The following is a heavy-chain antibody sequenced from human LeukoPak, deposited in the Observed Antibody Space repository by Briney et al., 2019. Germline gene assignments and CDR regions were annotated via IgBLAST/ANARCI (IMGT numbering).Heavy chain of an antibody. CDR1: GFTFSSFE. CDR2: VSASGSTI. J-gene: IGHJ4*02. CDR3: ARRFGYSSGWYLY. Sequence: GGSLRLSCAASGFTFSSFEMNWVRQAPGKGLEWVSSVSASGSTIYCADSVKGRFTISRDNAKNSLYLQMNSLRVEDTAIYYCARRFGYSSGWYLYWGQVTLVTVSS. V-gene: IGHV3-48*03. D-gene: IGHD6-19*01.